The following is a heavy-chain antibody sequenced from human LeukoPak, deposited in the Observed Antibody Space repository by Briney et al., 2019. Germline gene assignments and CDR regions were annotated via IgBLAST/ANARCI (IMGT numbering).Heavy chain of an antibody. Sequence: PGGSLRLSCAASGFTFSTYAMNWVRQAPGKGLEWVSTISGSGGTPHYADSVKGRFTISRDNSKNTLHLQMNSLRAEGTAVYYCAKGGDLITYFDYWGQGTLVTVSS. V-gene: IGHV3-23*01. CDR2: ISGSGGTP. CDR3: AKGGDLITYFDY. CDR1: GFTFSTYA. J-gene: IGHJ4*02. D-gene: IGHD3-16*01.